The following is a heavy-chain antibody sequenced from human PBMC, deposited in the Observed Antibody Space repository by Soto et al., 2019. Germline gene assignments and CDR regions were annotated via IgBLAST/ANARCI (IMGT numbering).Heavy chain of an antibody. D-gene: IGHD6-25*01. V-gene: IGHV4-34*01. J-gene: IGHJ4*02. CDR1: GGSFSGYY. Sequence: SETLSLTCAVYGGSFSGYYWSWIRQPPGKGLEWIGEINHSGSTNYNPSLKSRVTISVDTSKNQFSLKLSSVTAADTAVYYCARGLHLFAADFDYWGQGTLVNVS. CDR2: INHSGST. CDR3: ARGLHLFAADFDY.